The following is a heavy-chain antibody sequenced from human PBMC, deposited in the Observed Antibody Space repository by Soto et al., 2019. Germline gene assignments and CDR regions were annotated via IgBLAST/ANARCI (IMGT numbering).Heavy chain of an antibody. CDR2: IWYDGSNK. J-gene: IGHJ6*02. Sequence: QVQLVESGGGVVQPGRSLRLSCAASGFTFSSYGMHRVRQAPGKGLEWVAVIWYDGSNKYYADSVKGRFTISRDNSKNTLYLQMNSLRAEDTAVYYCAREVRQLVDYYYYYGMDVWGQGTTVTVSS. V-gene: IGHV3-33*01. CDR3: AREVRQLVDYYYYYGMDV. CDR1: GFTFSSYG. D-gene: IGHD6-6*01.